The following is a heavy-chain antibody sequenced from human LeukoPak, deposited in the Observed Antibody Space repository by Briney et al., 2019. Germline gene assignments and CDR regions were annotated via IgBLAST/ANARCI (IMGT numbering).Heavy chain of an antibody. D-gene: IGHD5-24*01. CDR2: IDWDDDK. CDR3: VRTPRDGYRRTFDY. Sequence: SGPALAKSTQTLTLTCTFSGFSLSTSGMCVSWIRQPPGKALEWLARIDWDDDKYYSTSLKTRLTISKDTSKNQVVLTMTNMDPADTATYYCVRTPRDGYRRTFDYWGQGTLVTVSS. V-gene: IGHV2-70*11. J-gene: IGHJ4*02. CDR1: GFSLSTSGMC.